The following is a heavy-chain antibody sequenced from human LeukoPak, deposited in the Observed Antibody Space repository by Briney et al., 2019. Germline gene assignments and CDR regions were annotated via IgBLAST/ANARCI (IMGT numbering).Heavy chain of an antibody. CDR1: GFTFSSYS. CDR3: ARYATVAAHRDFDY. CDR2: ISSSSSYI. V-gene: IGHV3-21*01. Sequence: GGSLRLSCAASGFTFSSYSMNWVRQAPGKGVEWVSSISSSSSYIYYADSVKGRFTISRDNAKNSLYLQMSSLRAEDTALYYCARYATVAAHRDFDYWGQGTLVTVSS. D-gene: IGHD6-19*01. J-gene: IGHJ4*02.